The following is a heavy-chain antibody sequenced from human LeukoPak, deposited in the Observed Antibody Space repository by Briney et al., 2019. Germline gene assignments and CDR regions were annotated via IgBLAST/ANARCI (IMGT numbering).Heavy chain of an antibody. CDR3: AREIGASVSHIDN. CDR2: IFTSGST. D-gene: IGHD4/OR15-4a*01. J-gene: IGHJ4*02. Sequence: PSETLSLTCTVSGGSISSGSYYWSWIRQPAGTGLEWIGRIFTSGSTNYNPSLKSRVTISVDTSKNQFSLELNSVTAADTAVYYCAREIGASVSHIDNWGQGTLVTVSA. V-gene: IGHV4-61*02. CDR1: GGSISSGSYY.